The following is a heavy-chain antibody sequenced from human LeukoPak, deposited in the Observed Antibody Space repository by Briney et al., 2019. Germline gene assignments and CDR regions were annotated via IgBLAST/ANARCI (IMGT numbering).Heavy chain of an antibody. J-gene: IGHJ4*02. Sequence: SETLSLTCTVPGDSVIRSSYYWTWIRQPPGKGLEWIGYIYYIGSTNYNPSLRSRLTMSVDTSKNQFSLRLSSVIAADTAVYYCERYYDSTGSFDYWGQGTLVTVSS. CDR3: ERYYDSTGSFDY. CDR1: GDSVIRSSYY. CDR2: IYYIGST. D-gene: IGHD3-22*01. V-gene: IGHV4-61*01.